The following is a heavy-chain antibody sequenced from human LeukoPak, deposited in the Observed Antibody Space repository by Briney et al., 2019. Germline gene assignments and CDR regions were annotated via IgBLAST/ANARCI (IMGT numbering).Heavy chain of an antibody. CDR3: AKGSYYDSSGSFYFDY. CDR1: GFTFSSYG. J-gene: IGHJ4*02. Sequence: GGSLRLSCAASGFTFSSYGMHWVRQAPGKGLEWVAVIWYDGSNKYYADSVKGRFTISRDNSKNTLYLQMNSLRAEDTAVYYCAKGSYYDSSGSFYFDYWGQGTLVTVSS. V-gene: IGHV3-33*06. D-gene: IGHD3-22*01. CDR2: IWYDGSNK.